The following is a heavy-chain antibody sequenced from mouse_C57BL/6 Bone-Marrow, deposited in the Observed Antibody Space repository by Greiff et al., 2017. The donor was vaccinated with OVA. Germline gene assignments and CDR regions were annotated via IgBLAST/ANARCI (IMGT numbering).Heavy chain of an antibody. Sequence: VQLQQSGPELVKPGASVKISCKASGYTFTDYYMNWVKQSHGKSLEWIGDINPNNGGTSYNQKFKGKATLTVDKSSSTAYMELRSLTSEDSAVYYCERVLLRYDAMDYWGQGTSVTVSS. V-gene: IGHV1-26*01. J-gene: IGHJ4*01. D-gene: IGHD1-1*01. CDR1: GYTFTDYY. CDR2: INPNNGGT. CDR3: ERVLLRYDAMDY.